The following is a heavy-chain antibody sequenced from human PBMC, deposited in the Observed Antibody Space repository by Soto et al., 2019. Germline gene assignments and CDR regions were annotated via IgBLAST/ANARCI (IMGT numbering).Heavy chain of an antibody. Sequence: GGSLRLSCAASGFTVSSNYMSWVRQAPGKGLEWVSVIYSGGSTYYADSVKGRFTISRDNSKNTLYLQMNSLRAEDTAVYYCARVRAGEDFDYWGQGTLVTVSS. J-gene: IGHJ4*02. D-gene: IGHD3-10*01. CDR3: ARVRAGEDFDY. CDR2: IYSGGST. V-gene: IGHV3-66*01. CDR1: GFTVSSNY.